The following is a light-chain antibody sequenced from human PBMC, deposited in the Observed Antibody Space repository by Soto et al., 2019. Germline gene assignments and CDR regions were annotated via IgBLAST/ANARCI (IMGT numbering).Light chain of an antibody. CDR2: DVS. V-gene: IGLV2-14*03. CDR1: XCDIGASNY. CDR3: TSYRTSSGV. J-gene: IGLJ1*01. Sequence: QSALTQPXXXSXSPGQXITIXXXXXXCDIGASNYVSWYQHFPDKAPKLMIYDVSDRPSGVSTRFSGSKSGNTASLTISGLQPEDEADYYCTSYRTSSGVFGTGTXV.